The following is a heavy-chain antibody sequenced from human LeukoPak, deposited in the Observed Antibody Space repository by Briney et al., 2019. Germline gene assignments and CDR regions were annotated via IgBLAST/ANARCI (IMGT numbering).Heavy chain of an antibody. J-gene: IGHJ4*02. Sequence: GGTLRLSCAASGFTVSSYGMTWVRQAPGKGLEWVSSFSGTGGGTYYADSVKGRFTISRDNSKNTLYLQMNSLRAEDTAVYYCARLVRRLQRLNIGRDSDYATGYYLDSWGQGTLVTVSS. D-gene: IGHD5-12*01. CDR1: GFTVSSYG. V-gene: IGHV3-23*01. CDR3: ARLVRRLQRLNIGRDSDYATGYYLDS. CDR2: FSGTGGGT.